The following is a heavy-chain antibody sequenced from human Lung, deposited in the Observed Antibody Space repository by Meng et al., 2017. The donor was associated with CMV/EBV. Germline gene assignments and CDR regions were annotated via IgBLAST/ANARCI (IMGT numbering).Heavy chain of an antibody. CDR1: GYSISSGYY. V-gene: IGHV4-38-2*02. J-gene: IGHJ4*02. Sequence: SXTLSLTCTVSGYSISSGYYWGWVRQPPGKGLGWIGSIYHSGSTYYNPSLKSRVTISVDTSKNQFSLKLSSVTAADTAVYYCARARFDYWGQGTLVTVSS. CDR2: IYHSGST. CDR3: ARARFDY.